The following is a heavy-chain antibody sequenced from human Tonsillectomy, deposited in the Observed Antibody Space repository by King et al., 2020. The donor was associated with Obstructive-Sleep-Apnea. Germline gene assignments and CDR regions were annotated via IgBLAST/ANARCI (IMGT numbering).Heavy chain of an antibody. CDR2: ISANGRNT. J-gene: IGHJ4*02. V-gene: IGHV3-23*04. CDR3: ARSSCSVNDCSAYYFDY. D-gene: IGHD2-21*02. CDR1: GFAFSSYA. Sequence: VQLVESGGGPVQPGGSLTFSCAASGFAFSSYAMSWVRQAPGEGLDWVSAISANGRNTYYADSVKGRFTISRDSSENMLYLQMNSLRDEDTAVYYCARSSCSVNDCSAYYFDYWGQGTLVTVSS.